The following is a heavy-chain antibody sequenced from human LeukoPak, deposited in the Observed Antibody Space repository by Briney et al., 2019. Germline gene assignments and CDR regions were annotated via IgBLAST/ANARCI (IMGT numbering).Heavy chain of an antibody. D-gene: IGHD1-26*01. CDR3: ARGFQWELLPDY. Sequence: GGSLRLSCAASGFTFSSYEMNWVRQAPGKGLEWVSYISSSGSTIYYADSVKGRFTISRDNAKNSLYLQMNSLRAEDTAVYCCARGFQWELLPDYWGQGTLVTVSS. J-gene: IGHJ4*02. CDR2: ISSSGSTI. V-gene: IGHV3-48*03. CDR1: GFTFSSYE.